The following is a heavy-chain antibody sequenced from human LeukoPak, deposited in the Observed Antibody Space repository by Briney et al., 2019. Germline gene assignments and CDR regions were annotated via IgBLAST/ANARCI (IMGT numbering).Heavy chain of an antibody. CDR1: GYTFTGYY. J-gene: IGHJ4*02. Sequence: GASVKVSCKASGYTFTGYYMHWVRQAPGQGLEWMGWINPNSGGTNYAQKFQGRVTMTRDTSISTAYMELSRLRSDDTAVYYCATYYYDSSGYYYMLDYWGQGTLVTVSS. CDR2: INPNSGGT. V-gene: IGHV1-2*02. D-gene: IGHD3-22*01. CDR3: ATYYYDSSGYYYMLDY.